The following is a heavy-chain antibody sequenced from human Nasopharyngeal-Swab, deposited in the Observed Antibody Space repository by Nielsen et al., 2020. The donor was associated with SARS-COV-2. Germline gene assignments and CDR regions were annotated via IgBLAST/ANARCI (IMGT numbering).Heavy chain of an antibody. CDR1: GYTLTELS. CDR2: FDPEDGET. J-gene: IGHJ5*02. CDR3: ATAAVAGNAGWFDP. Sequence: ASVKVSCKVSGYTLTELSMHWVRQAPGQGLEWMGGFDPEDGETIYAQKFQGRVTMTEDTSTDTAYMELSSLRSEDTAVYYCATAAVAGNAGWFDPWGQGTLVTVSS. V-gene: IGHV1-24*01. D-gene: IGHD6-19*01.